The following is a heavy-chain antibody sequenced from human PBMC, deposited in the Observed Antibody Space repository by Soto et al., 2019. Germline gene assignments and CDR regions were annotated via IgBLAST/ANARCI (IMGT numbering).Heavy chain of an antibody. V-gene: IGHV3-23*01. CDR1: GFSFSTYG. Sequence: EVQLLESGGGLVQPGGSLRLSCAVSGFSFSTYGVTWVRQAPGKGLEWVSGVSGGSGVTHYADSVKGRFTITGDNSKNTVYLHMNSLEVEDTAVYYCAKWHGYGDYWGQGNLVTVSS. D-gene: IGHD5-12*01. CDR2: VSGGSGVT. J-gene: IGHJ4*02. CDR3: AKWHGYGDY.